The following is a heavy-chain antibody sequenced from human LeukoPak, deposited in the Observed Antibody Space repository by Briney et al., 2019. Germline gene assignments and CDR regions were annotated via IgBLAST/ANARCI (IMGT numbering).Heavy chain of an antibody. Sequence: SVKVSCKASGGTFSSYAISWVRQAPGQGLEWMGGIIPIFGTANYAQKFQGRVTITADESTSTAYMELSSLRSEDTAVYYCARDSLPRNYANWFDPWGQGTLVTVSS. V-gene: IGHV1-69*13. D-gene: IGHD1-7*01. CDR3: ARDSLPRNYANWFDP. CDR2: IIPIFGTA. CDR1: GGTFSSYA. J-gene: IGHJ5*02.